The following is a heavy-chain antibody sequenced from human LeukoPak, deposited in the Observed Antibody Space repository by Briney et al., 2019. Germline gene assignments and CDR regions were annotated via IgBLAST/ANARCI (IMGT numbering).Heavy chain of an antibody. CDR2: ISYSGST. Sequence: PSETLSLTCTVSGHSTSSYYWSWIRQPPGKVLEWIGYISYSGSTNYNPSLKSRVTISIDTSKNQFSLRLSSVTAADTAVYYCARDSSGWSPLFDYWGQGTLVTVSS. J-gene: IGHJ4*02. CDR3: ARDSSGWSPLFDY. V-gene: IGHV4-59*01. CDR1: GHSTSSYY. D-gene: IGHD6-19*01.